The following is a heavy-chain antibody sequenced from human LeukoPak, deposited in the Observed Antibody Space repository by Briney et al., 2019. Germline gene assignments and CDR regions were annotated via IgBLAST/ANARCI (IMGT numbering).Heavy chain of an antibody. J-gene: IGHJ4*02. CDR3: ARNGHYSLDN. V-gene: IGHV4-4*02. CDR1: GGSIGSSEW. D-gene: IGHD3-22*01. CDR2: IYRSVSP. Sequence: SETLSLTCAVSGGSIGSSEWWSWVRQPPGKGLEWIGEIYRSVSPTYNPSLESRVTISADKSNNQLSLKLTSVTAADTAVYYCARNGHYSLDNWGQGTLVTVSS.